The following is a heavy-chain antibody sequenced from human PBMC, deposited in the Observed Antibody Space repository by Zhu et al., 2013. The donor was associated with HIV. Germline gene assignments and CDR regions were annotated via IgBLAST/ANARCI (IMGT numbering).Heavy chain of an antibody. J-gene: IGHJ3*01. CDR3: ARDGNCSGGLVTPVFST. CDR1: GFTFSSYW. V-gene: IGHV3-7*04. CDR2: IKQDGSEK. D-gene: IGHD2-15*01. Sequence: EVQLVESGGGLVQPGGSLRLSCAASGFTFSSYWMSWVRQAPGKGLEWVANIKQDGSEKYYVDSVKGRFTISRDNAKDSLYLQMNSLRAEDTAMLYCARDGNCSGGLVTPVFSTWGQGT.